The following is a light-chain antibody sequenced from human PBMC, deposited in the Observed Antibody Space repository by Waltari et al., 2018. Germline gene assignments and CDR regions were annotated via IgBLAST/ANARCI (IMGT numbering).Light chain of an antibody. Sequence: DIQMTQSPASLSSSVGAMITIHCRASQSISNYLNWYQQKPGEAPKLLIYAASSLQSGVPSRFSGSGSGTDFALTISSLQPEDFATYYCQQSYSTLPFTFGPGTKVDIK. V-gene: IGKV1-39*01. CDR2: AAS. CDR3: QQSYSTLPFT. CDR1: QSISNY. J-gene: IGKJ3*01.